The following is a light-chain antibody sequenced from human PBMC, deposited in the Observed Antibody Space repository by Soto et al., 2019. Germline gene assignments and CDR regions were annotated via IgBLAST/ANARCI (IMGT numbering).Light chain of an antibody. CDR2: SNN. CDR3: AAWDDSLSGSVL. J-gene: IGLJ2*01. V-gene: IGLV1-47*02. Sequence: QSVLTQPPSASGTPGQRVTISCSGSSSNIGTNHVYWYQHLPGTAPKLLIHSNNQRPSGVPDRFSGSKSGTSASLAISGLRSEDEADYYCAAWDDSLSGSVLFGGGTKLTVL. CDR1: SSNIGTNH.